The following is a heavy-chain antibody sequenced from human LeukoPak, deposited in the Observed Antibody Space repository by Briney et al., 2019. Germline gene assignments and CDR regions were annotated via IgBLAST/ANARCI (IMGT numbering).Heavy chain of an antibody. D-gene: IGHD2-8*02. CDR3: ARDGGLLGYCTGNSLCGFDI. J-gene: IGHJ3*02. V-gene: IGHV4-4*02. CDR1: GGSISSNNW. CDR2: IFHSGAT. Sequence: PSETLSLTCAVSGGSISSNNWWNWVRQPPGKGLEWIGEIFHSGATNYNPSLKSRVTISVDKSKNQFSLELTSVTAADTAVYYCARDGGLLGYCTGNSLCGFDIWGQGTMVSVSS.